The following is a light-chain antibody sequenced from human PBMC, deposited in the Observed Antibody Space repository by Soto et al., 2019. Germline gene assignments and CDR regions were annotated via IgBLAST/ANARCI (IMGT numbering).Light chain of an antibody. Sequence: QSALTQPRSVSGSPGQSVTISCTGTSSDVGGYNYVSWYQQHPGKAPKLVIYDVSKWPSGVPNHFSGSKSGNTASLTISGLQAEDEADYYCCSYAGNSLWVFGGGTQPTVL. CDR2: DVS. CDR1: SSDVGGYNY. J-gene: IGLJ3*02. CDR3: CSYAGNSLWV. V-gene: IGLV2-11*01.